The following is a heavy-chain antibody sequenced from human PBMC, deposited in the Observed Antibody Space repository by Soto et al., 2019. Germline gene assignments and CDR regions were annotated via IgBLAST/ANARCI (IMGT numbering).Heavy chain of an antibody. J-gene: IGHJ5*02. V-gene: IGHV1-2*04. D-gene: IGHD6-13*01. Sequence: QVQLVQSGAEVKKPGASVKVSCKASGYTFTGYYMHWVRQAPGQGLEWMGWINPNSGGTNYAQKFQGWVNMTRDTXXSXAXXELSRLRSDDTAVYYCARDGRSDGAAAGMGSWFDPWGQGTLVTVSS. CDR1: GYTFTGYY. CDR2: INPNSGGT. CDR3: ARDGRSDGAAAGMGSWFDP.